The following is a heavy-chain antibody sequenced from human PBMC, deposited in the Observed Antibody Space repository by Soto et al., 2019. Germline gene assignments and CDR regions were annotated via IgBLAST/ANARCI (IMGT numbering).Heavy chain of an antibody. CDR2: IYKSATT. CDR3: ARGRYCLTGRCFPNWFDS. V-gene: IGHV4-30-4*01. D-gene: IGHD7-27*01. CDR1: GDSISRSSYF. J-gene: IGHJ5*01. Sequence: PSETLSLTCTVSGDSISRSSYFWAWIRQPPGQALEYIGYIYKSATTYYNPSFESRVAISVDTSKSQFSLNVTSVTAADTAVYFCARGRYCLTGRCFPNWFDSWGQGALVTVSS.